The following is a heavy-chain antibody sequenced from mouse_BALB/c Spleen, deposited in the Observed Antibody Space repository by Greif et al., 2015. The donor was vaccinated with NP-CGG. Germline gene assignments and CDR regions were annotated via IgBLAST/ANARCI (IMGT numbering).Heavy chain of an antibody. J-gene: IGHJ2*01. V-gene: IGHV7-3*02. CDR3: ARANFDY. CDR1: GFTFTDYY. CDR2: IRNKANGYTT. Sequence: EVKLVESGGGLVQPGGSLRLSCATSGFTFTDYYMSWVRQPPGKALEWLGFIRNKANGYTTEYSASVKGRFTISRDNSQSILYLQMNALGAEDSATYYCARANFDYWGQGTTLTVSS.